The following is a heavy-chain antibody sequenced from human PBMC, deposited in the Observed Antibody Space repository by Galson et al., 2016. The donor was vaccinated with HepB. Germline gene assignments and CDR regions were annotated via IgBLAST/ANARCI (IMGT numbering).Heavy chain of an antibody. CDR3: ARDQGWEGGWFDP. Sequence: SLRLSCAASTFTLKFSDYAFGWVRQAPGQGLEWVAGISGSGISAYYGDSVKGRFTVSRDNSNNTLYLQMNSLRPEDTAVYYCARDQGWEGGWFDPWGQGTLVTVSS. CDR2: ISGSGISA. D-gene: IGHD1-26*01. CDR1: TFTLKFSDYA. V-gene: IGHV3-23*01. J-gene: IGHJ5*02.